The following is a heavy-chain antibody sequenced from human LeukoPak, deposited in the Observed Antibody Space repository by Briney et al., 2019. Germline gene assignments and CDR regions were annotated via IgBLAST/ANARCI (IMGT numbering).Heavy chain of an antibody. D-gene: IGHD6-13*01. CDR1: GVSISSYY. CDR2: AYYSGST. J-gene: IGHJ4*02. CDR3: ARDPRAAGSCGY. Sequence: SETLSLTCTVSGVSISSYYWSWIRQPPGKGLEWIGYAYYSGSTKYNPSLKSRVTISLDTSKNQFSLRLSSVTAADTAVYYCARDPRAAGSCGYWGQGILVTVSS. V-gene: IGHV4-59*01.